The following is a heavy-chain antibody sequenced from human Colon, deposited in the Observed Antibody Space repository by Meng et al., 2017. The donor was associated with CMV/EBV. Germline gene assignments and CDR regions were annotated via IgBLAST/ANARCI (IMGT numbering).Heavy chain of an antibody. CDR1: GFNFDDYG. Sequence: GESLKISCAGSGFNFDDYGMNWVRRAPGKGLEWVAGIDWSGRSKVYADSVKGRFTISRDNTKNSLYLQLDSLRAEDTALYYCTANRGAHYYYYAMDVWGQETTVTVSS. V-gene: IGHV3-20*04. J-gene: IGHJ6*02. D-gene: IGHD1-14*01. CDR2: IDWSGRSK. CDR3: TANRGAHYYYYAMDV.